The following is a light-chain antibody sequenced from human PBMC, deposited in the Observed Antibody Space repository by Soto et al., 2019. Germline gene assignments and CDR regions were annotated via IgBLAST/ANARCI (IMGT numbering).Light chain of an antibody. CDR3: QQYNNWPRT. CDR2: GAS. CDR1: QSVSRH. Sequence: EIVLTQSPATLSLSPGERATLSCRASQSVSRHLAWYQQKPGQAPRLLIYGASTRATGIPVRFSGSGSGTEFTLTISSLQSEDFAVYYCQQYNNWPRTFGGGTKVDIK. V-gene: IGKV3-15*01. J-gene: IGKJ4*01.